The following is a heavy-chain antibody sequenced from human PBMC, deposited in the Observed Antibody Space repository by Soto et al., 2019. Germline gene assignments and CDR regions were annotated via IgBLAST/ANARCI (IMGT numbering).Heavy chain of an antibody. CDR1: GGSFSGYY. Sequence: QVQLQQWGAGLLKPSETLSLTCAVYGGSFSGYYWSWIRQPPGKGLEWIGEINHSGSTNYNPSLKSRVTISVDTSKNQFSLKLSSVTAADTAVYYCARGSRGIFGVVNPLGYWGQGTLVTVSS. J-gene: IGHJ4*02. D-gene: IGHD3-3*01. V-gene: IGHV4-34*01. CDR2: INHSGST. CDR3: ARGSRGIFGVVNPLGY.